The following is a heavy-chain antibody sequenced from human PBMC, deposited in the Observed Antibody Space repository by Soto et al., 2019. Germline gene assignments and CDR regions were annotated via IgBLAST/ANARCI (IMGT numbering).Heavy chain of an antibody. Sequence: GGSLRLSCAASGFTFSSYSMNWVRQAPGKGLEWVSSISSSSTYIYYADSVKGRFTISRDNDKNSLYLQMNSLRAEDTAVYYCASQLIVVVTAKKGDAFDIWGQGTMVTVSS. D-gene: IGHD3-22*01. J-gene: IGHJ3*02. CDR1: GFTFSSYS. V-gene: IGHV3-21*01. CDR3: ASQLIVVVTAKKGDAFDI. CDR2: ISSSSTYI.